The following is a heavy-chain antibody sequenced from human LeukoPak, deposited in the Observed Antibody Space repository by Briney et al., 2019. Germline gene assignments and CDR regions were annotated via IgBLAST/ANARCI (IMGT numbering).Heavy chain of an antibody. D-gene: IGHD1-26*01. CDR2: ISSSSSTI. J-gene: IGHJ4*02. CDR1: GFTFSSYS. CDR3: TRLGATAGVYYFDY. Sequence: GGSLRLSCAASGFTFSSYSMNWVRQAPGKGLEWVSYISSSSSTIYYADSVKGRFTISRDNAKNSLYLQMNSLKTEDTAVYYCTRLGATAGVYYFDYWGQGTLVTVSS. V-gene: IGHV3-48*01.